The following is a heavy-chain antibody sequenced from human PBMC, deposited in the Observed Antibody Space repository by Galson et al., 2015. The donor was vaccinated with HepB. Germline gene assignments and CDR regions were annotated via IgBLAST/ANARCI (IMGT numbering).Heavy chain of an antibody. CDR3: ARQVEATRRGYAFDI. J-gene: IGHJ3*02. CDR2: IYPGDSDT. V-gene: IGHV5-51*01. Sequence: QSGAEVKKPGESLKISCKGSGYSFTSYWIGWVRQMPGKGLEWMGIIYPGDSDTRYSPSFQGQVTISADKSISTAYLQWSSLKASDTAMYYCARQVEATRRGYAFDIWGQGTMVTVSS. CDR1: GYSFTSYW. D-gene: IGHD1-26*01.